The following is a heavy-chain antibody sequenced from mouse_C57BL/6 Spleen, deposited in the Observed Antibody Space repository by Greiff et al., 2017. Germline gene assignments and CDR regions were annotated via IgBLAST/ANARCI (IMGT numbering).Heavy chain of an antibody. J-gene: IGHJ2*01. CDR2: INPNNGGT. CDR3: ARVYDGYNFDY. D-gene: IGHD2-3*01. V-gene: IGHV1-26*01. CDR1: GYTFTDYY. Sequence: VQLQQSGPELVKPGASVKISCKASGYTFTDYYMNWVKQSHGKSLEWIGDINPNNGGTSYNQKFKDKATLTVDKSSSPAYMQLSSLTSEDSAVYYCARVYDGYNFDYWGQGTTLTVSS.